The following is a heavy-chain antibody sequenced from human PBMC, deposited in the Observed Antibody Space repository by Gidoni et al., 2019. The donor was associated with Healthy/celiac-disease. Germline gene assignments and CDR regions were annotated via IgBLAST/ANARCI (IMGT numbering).Heavy chain of an antibody. J-gene: IGHJ4*02. CDR3: ARDFTIFGVVMPAY. CDR2: ISYDGSNK. V-gene: IGHV3-30*04. CDR1: GFTFSSYA. D-gene: IGHD3-3*01. Sequence: QVQLVESGGGVVQPGRSLRLSCAASGFTFSSYAMHWVRQAPGKGLEWVSVISYDGSNKYYADSVKGRFTISRDNSKNTLYLQMNSLRAEDTAVYYCARDFTIFGVVMPAYWGQGTLVTVSS.